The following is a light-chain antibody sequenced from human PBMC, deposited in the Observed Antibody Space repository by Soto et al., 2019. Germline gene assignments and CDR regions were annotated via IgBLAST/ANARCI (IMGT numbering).Light chain of an antibody. Sequence: EIVMTQSPATLSVSPGERATLSCRASQSVSINLAWYQQKPGQAPRLLIYGASTRATGIPARFSGSGSGTDFTLTISRLEPEDFAVYYCQQYASSPLTFGGGTKVEIK. CDR2: GAS. CDR1: QSVSIN. V-gene: IGKV3-15*01. CDR3: QQYASSPLT. J-gene: IGKJ4*01.